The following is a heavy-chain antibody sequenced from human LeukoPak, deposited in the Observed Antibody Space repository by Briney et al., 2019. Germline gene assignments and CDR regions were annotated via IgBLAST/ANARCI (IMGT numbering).Heavy chain of an antibody. CDR2: ISSSSSTI. CDR3: ARSLYYGSGSPDAFDS. CDR1: GFSFSSYS. D-gene: IGHD3-10*01. J-gene: IGHJ3*02. Sequence: GGSLRLSCAASGFSFSSYSMNWVRQAPGKGLEWVAYISSSSSTIYYADSVKGRFTISRDNAMNSLHLQMDSLGAEDTAVYSCARSLYYGSGSPDAFDSWGHGTMVTVSS. V-gene: IGHV3-48*01.